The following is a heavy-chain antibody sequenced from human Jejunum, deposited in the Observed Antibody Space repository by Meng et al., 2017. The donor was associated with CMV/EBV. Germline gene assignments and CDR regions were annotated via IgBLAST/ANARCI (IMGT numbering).Heavy chain of an antibody. CDR3: ARDVRVSGLIDHYYGMDV. CDR1: RSYV. Sequence: RSYVMRWVRQAPGRGPEWMGAIIPMFGKTSYAQKFQGRVTLTADESTSTAYMEVSSLRHEDTAIYYCARDVRVSGLIDHYYGMDVWGQGTSVTVSS. V-gene: IGHV1-69*01. D-gene: IGHD3-22*01. CDR2: IIPMFGKT. J-gene: IGHJ6*02.